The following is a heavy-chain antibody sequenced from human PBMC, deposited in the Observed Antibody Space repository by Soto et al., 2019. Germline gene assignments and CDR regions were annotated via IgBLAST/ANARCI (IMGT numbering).Heavy chain of an antibody. CDR2: IYYSGST. V-gene: IGHV4-59*01. CDR1: GGSISSYY. J-gene: IGHJ3*02. Sequence: SETLSLTCTVSGGSISSYYWSWIRQPPGKGLEWIGYIYYSGSTNYNPSLKSRVTISVDTSKNQFSLKLSSVTAADTAVYYCARDPDDYGDSLGAFDIWGQGTMVTVSS. D-gene: IGHD4-17*01. CDR3: ARDPDDYGDSLGAFDI.